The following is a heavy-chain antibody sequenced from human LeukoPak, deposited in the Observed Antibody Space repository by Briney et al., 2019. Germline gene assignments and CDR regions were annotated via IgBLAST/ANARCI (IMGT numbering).Heavy chain of an antibody. V-gene: IGHV3-30*18. Sequence: GSLRLSCAASGFTFSSYGTHWVRQAPGKGLVWVAVISYDGSNKYYADSVKGRFTISRDNSKNTLYLQMNSLRAEDTAVYYCAKDLGDYYYDSSGLDYWGQGTLVTVSS. CDR1: GFTFSSYG. CDR3: AKDLGDYYYDSSGLDY. D-gene: IGHD3-22*01. CDR2: ISYDGSNK. J-gene: IGHJ4*02.